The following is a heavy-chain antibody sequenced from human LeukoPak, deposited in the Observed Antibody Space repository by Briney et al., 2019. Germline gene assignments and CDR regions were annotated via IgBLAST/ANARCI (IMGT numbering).Heavy chain of an antibody. CDR3: ARSRPSLEWLLFSAFDI. J-gene: IGHJ3*02. D-gene: IGHD3-3*01. CDR1: GGALSSGGYY. V-gene: IGHV4-30-2*01. Sequence: SQTLSLTCTVSGGALSSGGYYWTWIRQPPGKGLEWIGNIYHSGTPYYNPSLKSRVTLSVDRSKNQFSLKMTSVTAADTAVYYCARSRPSLEWLLFSAFDIWGQGTMVTVSS. CDR2: IYHSGTP.